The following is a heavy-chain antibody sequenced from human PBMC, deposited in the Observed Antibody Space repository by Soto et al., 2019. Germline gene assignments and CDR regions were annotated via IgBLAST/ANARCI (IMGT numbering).Heavy chain of an antibody. CDR3: VRENYYYGMDV. J-gene: IGHJ6*02. Sequence: QPGGSLRLSCAASGFTFSSYAMSWVRQAPGKGLEWVSVIKSGGNTYYADSVEGRFTISRDNPKNTVYLQMNSLRAEDTAVYYCVRENYYYGMDVWGQGTTVTVSS. CDR2: IKSGGNT. CDR1: GFTFSSYA. V-gene: IGHV3-66*01.